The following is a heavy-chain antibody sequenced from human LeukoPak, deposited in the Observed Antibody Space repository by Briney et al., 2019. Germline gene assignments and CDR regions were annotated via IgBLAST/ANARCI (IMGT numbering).Heavy chain of an antibody. CDR3: ARGIAADYFDY. V-gene: IGHV3-7*01. J-gene: IGHJ4*02. CDR1: GFTFSSYW. CDR2: IKQDGSEK. D-gene: IGHD6-6*01. Sequence: GGSLRLSCAASGFTFSSYWMSWVRQAPGKGLEWVANIKQDGSEKYYVDSVKGRFAISRDNAKNSLYLQMNSLRAEDTAVYYCARGIAADYFDYWGQGTLVTVSS.